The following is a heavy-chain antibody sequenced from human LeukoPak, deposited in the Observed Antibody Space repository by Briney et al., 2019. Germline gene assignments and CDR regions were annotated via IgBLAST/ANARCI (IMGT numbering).Heavy chain of an antibody. CDR2: IWYDGSNK. CDR1: GFTFSSYA. V-gene: IGHV3-33*01. D-gene: IGHD4-17*01. J-gene: IGHJ3*02. Sequence: PGRSLRLSCAASGFTFSSYAMHWVRQAPGKGLEWVAVIWYDGSNKYYVDSVKGRFAISRDNSKNTLSLQMNSLRAEDTSVYYCARVNYDYAAYVGAFDIWGQGTMVTVSS. CDR3: ARVNYDYAAYVGAFDI.